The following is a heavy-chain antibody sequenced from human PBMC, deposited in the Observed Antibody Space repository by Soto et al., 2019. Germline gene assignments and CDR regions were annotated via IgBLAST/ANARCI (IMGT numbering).Heavy chain of an antibody. V-gene: IGHV1-58*02. Sequence: VASVKVSCKASGLTFTSSAMQWVRQARGQRLEWIGWIVVGSGNTNYAQKFQERVTITRDMSTSTAYMELSSLRSEDTAVYYCAADPRYSNYYYYYMDVWGKGTTVTVSS. CDR3: AADPRYSNYYYYYMDV. CDR1: GLTFTSSA. D-gene: IGHD4-4*01. J-gene: IGHJ6*03. CDR2: IVVGSGNT.